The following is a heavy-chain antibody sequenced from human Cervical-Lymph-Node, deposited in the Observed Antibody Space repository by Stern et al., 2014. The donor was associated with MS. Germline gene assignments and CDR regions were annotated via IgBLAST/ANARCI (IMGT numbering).Heavy chain of an antibody. D-gene: IGHD3-16*01. CDR3: GRDEGGVVPTAVLDF. Sequence: QVQLVESGAEVKKPGASVNVSCKASGYTFTNYYMHWVRQAPGQGLEWMGIINTSGDSTSYAPKFKGRFTITRDASTNTVYMELNRLRSEDTAVYYCGRDEGGVVPTAVLDFWGQGTVVTVSS. J-gene: IGHJ4*02. CDR2: INTSGDST. V-gene: IGHV1-46*01. CDR1: GYTFTNYY.